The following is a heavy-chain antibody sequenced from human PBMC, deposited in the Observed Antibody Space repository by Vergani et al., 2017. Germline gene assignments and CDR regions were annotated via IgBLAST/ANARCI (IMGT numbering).Heavy chain of an antibody. J-gene: IGHJ4*02. D-gene: IGHD2-15*01. CDR3: AKKGGGYCSGGTCYPEY. CDR2: IRYDKSRR. V-gene: IGHV3-30*02. CDR1: GFTFNSYG. Sequence: QVQLVESGGGVVQPGGSLRLSRAAPGFTFNSYGMHWVRQAPGKGLEWVASIRYDKSRRYYGDSMEGPFTISRDNYKNTLYLQMKSLRPEDTAVYYCAKKGGGYCSGGTCYPEYWGQGTLVIVSS.